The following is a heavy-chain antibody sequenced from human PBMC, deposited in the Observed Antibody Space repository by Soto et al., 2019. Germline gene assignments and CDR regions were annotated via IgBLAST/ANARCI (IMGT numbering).Heavy chain of an antibody. Sequence: EVQLLESGGRLVQPGGSLRLSCAASGFTFNIHAMSWVRQAPGKGLQWVSTIAPGADYTNYADSVRGRFAISRDNSRNTVYLHMNNLRAEDTALYYCAWDYCSGGTCHSSEYFQHWGQGTLVTVSP. CDR2: IAPGADYT. J-gene: IGHJ1*01. D-gene: IGHD2-15*01. CDR3: AWDYCSGGTCHSSEYFQH. CDR1: GFTFNIHA. V-gene: IGHV3-23*01.